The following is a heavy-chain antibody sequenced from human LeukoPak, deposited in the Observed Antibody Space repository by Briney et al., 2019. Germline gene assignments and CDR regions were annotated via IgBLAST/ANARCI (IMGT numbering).Heavy chain of an antibody. V-gene: IGHV1-69*05. CDR1: GGTFSSYA. J-gene: IGHJ6*03. D-gene: IGHD6-13*01. CDR3: ARGSSRGEYYYYYYMDV. Sequence: SVKVSCKASGGTFSSYAISWVRQAPGQGLEWMGGIIPIFGTANYAQKFQGRVTITTDESTSTAYMELSSLRSEDTAVYYCARGSSRGEYYYYYYMDVWGKGTTVTVSS. CDR2: IIPIFGTA.